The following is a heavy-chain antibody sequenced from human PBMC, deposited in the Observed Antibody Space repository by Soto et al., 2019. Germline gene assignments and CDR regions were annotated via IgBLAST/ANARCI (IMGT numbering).Heavy chain of an antibody. Sequence: GGSLRLSCAASGFTFSSYGMHWVRQAPGKGLEWAAVISYDGSNKYYADSVKGRFTISRDNSKNTLYLQMNSLRAEDTAVYYCAKDSEDIVVVPAAKPYYYYGMDVWGQGTTVTVSS. CDR1: GFTFSSYG. J-gene: IGHJ6*02. CDR3: AKDSEDIVVVPAAKPYYYYGMDV. CDR2: ISYDGSNK. V-gene: IGHV3-30*18. D-gene: IGHD2-2*02.